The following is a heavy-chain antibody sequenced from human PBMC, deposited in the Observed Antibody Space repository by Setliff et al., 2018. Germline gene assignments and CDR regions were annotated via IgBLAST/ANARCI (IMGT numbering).Heavy chain of an antibody. Sequence: PSETLSLTCTVSGGSISSSSYYWGWIRQPPGKGLEWIGSIYYSGSTYYNPSLKSRVTISVDTSKNQFSPKLSSVTAADTAVYYCARGRVEMATITPFDYWGQGTLVPSPQ. D-gene: IGHD5-12*01. CDR3: ARGRVEMATITPFDY. V-gene: IGHV4-39*07. CDR2: IYYSGST. CDR1: GGSISSSSYY. J-gene: IGHJ4*02.